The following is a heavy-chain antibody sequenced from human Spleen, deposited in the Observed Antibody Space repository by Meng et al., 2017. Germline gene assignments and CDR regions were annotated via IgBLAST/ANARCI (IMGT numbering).Heavy chain of an antibody. D-gene: IGHD1-26*01. CDR3: ARLSGSYYSDFDY. Sequence: QLQLQESGSGLVKPSETLSLTCTVSDDSISSSCYYWGWIRQPPGKGLEWIGSIYYSGSTYYNPSLRSRVTISVDTSKNQFSLKLRSVTAADTAVYSCARLSGSYYSDFDYWGQGALVTVSS. V-gene: IGHV4-39*01. CDR1: DDSISSSCYY. J-gene: IGHJ4*02. CDR2: IYYSGST.